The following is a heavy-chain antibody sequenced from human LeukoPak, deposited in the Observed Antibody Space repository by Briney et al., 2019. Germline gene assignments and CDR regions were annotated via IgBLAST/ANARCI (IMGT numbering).Heavy chain of an antibody. CDR2: IYSGGST. CDR3: ARGLVEMATIYFDY. CDR1: GLTVSSNY. J-gene: IGHJ4*02. Sequence: GGSLRLSCTASGLTVSSNYMSWVRRAPGKGLEWVSVIYSGGSTYYADSVKGRFTISRDNSKNTLYLQMNSLRAEDTAVYYCARGLVEMATIYFDYWGQGSLVTVSS. D-gene: IGHD5-24*01. V-gene: IGHV3-53*01.